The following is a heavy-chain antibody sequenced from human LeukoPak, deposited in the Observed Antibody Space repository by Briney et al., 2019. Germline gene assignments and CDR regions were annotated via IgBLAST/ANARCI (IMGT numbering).Heavy chain of an antibody. CDR2: ICGSGGGT. CDR1: GFTFSSYA. CDR3: AKDRVAGSYSYYFDY. V-gene: IGHV3-23*01. Sequence: GGSLRLSCAASGFTFSSYAMSWVRQAPGKGLEWVSSICGSGGGTYYADSVKGRFTLSRDNSKNTLYLQMNSLRAEDTAVYYCAKDRVAGSYSYYFDYWGQGTLVTVSS. D-gene: IGHD6-19*01. J-gene: IGHJ4*02.